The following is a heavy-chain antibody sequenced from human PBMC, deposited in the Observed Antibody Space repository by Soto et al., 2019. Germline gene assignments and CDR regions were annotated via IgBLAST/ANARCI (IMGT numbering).Heavy chain of an antibody. CDR2: IYYSGST. D-gene: IGHD6-19*01. Sequence: PSEPLSLTCTVSGGSISSYYWSWIRQPPGKGLEWIGYIYYSGSTNYNPSLKSRVTISVDTSRNQFSLKLSSVTAADTAVYYCASGGSSGWPMGDYFDYWGQGTLVTVSS. CDR1: GGSISSYY. J-gene: IGHJ4*02. CDR3: ASGGSSGWPMGDYFDY. V-gene: IGHV4-59*01.